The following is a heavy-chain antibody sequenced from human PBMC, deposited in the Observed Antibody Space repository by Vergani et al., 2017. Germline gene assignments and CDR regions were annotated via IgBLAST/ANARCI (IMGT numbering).Heavy chain of an antibody. CDR2: IIPIFGTA. CDR3: ARYMHYDTYYYYGMDV. V-gene: IGHV1-69*12. Sequence: QVQLVQSGAEVKKPGSSVKVFCKASGGIFSSYAISWVRQAPGQGLEWMGGIIPIFGTANYAQKFQGRVTITADESTSTAYMELSSLRSEDTAVYYCARYMHYDTYYYYGMDVWGQGTTVTVSS. D-gene: IGHD3-9*01. J-gene: IGHJ6*02. CDR1: GGIFSSYA.